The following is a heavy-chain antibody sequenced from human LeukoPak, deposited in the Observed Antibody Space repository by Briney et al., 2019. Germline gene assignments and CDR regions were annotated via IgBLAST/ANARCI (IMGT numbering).Heavy chain of an antibody. CDR3: ARHRVGITRDFDY. J-gene: IGHJ4*02. Sequence: SETLSLICTVSGGSISSYYWSWIRQPPGKGLEWIGYIYYSGTTNYNPSLKSRVTISVDTSKNQFSLRLTSVTAADTAVYYCARHRVGITRDFDYWGQGTLVTVSS. CDR1: GGSISSYY. CDR2: IYYSGTT. V-gene: IGHV4-59*08. D-gene: IGHD1-26*01.